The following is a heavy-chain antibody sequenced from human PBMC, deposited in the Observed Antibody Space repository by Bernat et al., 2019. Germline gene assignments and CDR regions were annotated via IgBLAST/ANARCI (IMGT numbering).Heavy chain of an antibody. D-gene: IGHD4-17*01. J-gene: IGHJ4*02. CDR1: GYTFPTYA. V-gene: IGHV1-18*01. CDR3: ARDHDYGDYPPDY. Sequence: QVQLVQSGPEVKKPGASVKVSCKASGYTFPTYAIIWVRQAPGQGLEWMGWISSYTGNTDYAQELQGRVTMTTDTSTSTAYMELKSLTSDDTAMYYCARDHDYGDYPPDYWGQRTLVTVSS. CDR2: ISSYTGNT.